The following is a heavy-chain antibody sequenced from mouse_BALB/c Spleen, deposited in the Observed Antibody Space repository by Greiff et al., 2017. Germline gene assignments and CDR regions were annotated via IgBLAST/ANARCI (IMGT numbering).Heavy chain of an antibody. V-gene: IGHV2-6-7*01. D-gene: IGHD1-1*01. Sequence: QVHVKQSGPGLVAPSQSLSITCTVSGFSLTGYGVNWVRQPPGKGLEWLGMIWGDGSTDYNSALKSRLSISKDNSKSQVFLKMNSLQTDDTARYYCARLYYYGSMDYWGQGTSVTVSS. CDR3: ARLYYYGSMDY. CDR1: GFSLTGYG. J-gene: IGHJ4*01. CDR2: IWGDGST.